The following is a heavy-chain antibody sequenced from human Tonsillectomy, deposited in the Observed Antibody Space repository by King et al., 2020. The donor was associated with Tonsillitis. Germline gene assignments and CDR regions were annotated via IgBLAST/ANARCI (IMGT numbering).Heavy chain of an antibody. CDR3: ARRYSSGRDDAFDI. Sequence: VQLQESGPGLVKPSETLSLTCTVSGGSISSYYWSWIRQPPGKGLEWIGYIYYSGSTNYNPSLKSRVTISVDTSKNQFSLKLSSVTAADTAVYYCARRYSSGRDDAFDIWGQGTMVTVSS. V-gene: IGHV4-59*01. J-gene: IGHJ3*02. CDR2: IYYSGST. D-gene: IGHD6-19*01. CDR1: GGSISSYY.